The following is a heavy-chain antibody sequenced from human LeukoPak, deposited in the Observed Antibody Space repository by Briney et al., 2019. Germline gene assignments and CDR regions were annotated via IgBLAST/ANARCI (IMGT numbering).Heavy chain of an antibody. D-gene: IGHD6-19*01. CDR2: INPASGGT. CDR3: ARDPINSSEGFDP. J-gene: IGHJ5*02. Sequence: ASVKVSCKASGYTFTRYYLHWVRQAPGQGLEWMGWINPASGGTNYAQNFQGRVTMTRGTSISTAYMELSRLRSDDTAVYYCARDPINSSEGFDPWGQGTLVTVSS. CDR1: GYTFTRYY. V-gene: IGHV1-2*02.